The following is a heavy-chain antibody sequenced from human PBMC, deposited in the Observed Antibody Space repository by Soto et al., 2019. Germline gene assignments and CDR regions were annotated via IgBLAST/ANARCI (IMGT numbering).Heavy chain of an antibody. CDR3: ARAYDFWSGYHKQNCYYYMDV. J-gene: IGHJ6*03. CDR1: GYTFTSYD. Sequence: ASVKVSCKASGYTFTSYDINWVRQATGQGLEWMGWMNPNSGNTGYAQKFQGRVTMTRNTSISTAYMELSSLRSEDTAVYYCARAYDFWSGYHKQNCYYYMDVWGKGTTVTVSS. CDR2: MNPNSGNT. V-gene: IGHV1-8*01. D-gene: IGHD3-3*01.